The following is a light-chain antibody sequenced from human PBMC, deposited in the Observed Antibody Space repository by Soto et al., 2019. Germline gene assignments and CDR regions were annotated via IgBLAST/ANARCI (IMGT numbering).Light chain of an antibody. Sequence: DIQLTQSPSFLSASVGDRVTITCRASQGIGTYVAWYQQEPGKAPNLLIYVASTLQSGVPSRFSGSGSGTECTLTISSLQPEDFATYYCQQLHSYPLTFGGGTKVEIK. J-gene: IGKJ4*01. CDR3: QQLHSYPLT. CDR1: QGIGTY. CDR2: VAS. V-gene: IGKV1-9*01.